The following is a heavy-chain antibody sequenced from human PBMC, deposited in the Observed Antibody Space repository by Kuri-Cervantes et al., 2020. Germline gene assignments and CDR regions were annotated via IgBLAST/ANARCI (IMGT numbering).Heavy chain of an antibody. Sequence: GGSLRLSCAASGFTFSSYSMNWVRQAPGKGLEWVSSISSSSSYIYYADSVKGRFTISRDNSKNTLYLQMNSLRAEDTAVYYCARMGMGSVMVRGVRSHYYFDYWGQGTLVTVSS. CDR2: ISSSSSYI. V-gene: IGHV3-21*04. D-gene: IGHD3-10*01. J-gene: IGHJ4*02. CDR1: GFTFSSYS. CDR3: ARMGMGSVMVRGVRSHYYFDY.